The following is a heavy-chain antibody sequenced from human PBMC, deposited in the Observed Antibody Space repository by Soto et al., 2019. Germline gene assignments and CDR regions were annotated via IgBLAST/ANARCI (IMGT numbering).Heavy chain of an antibody. J-gene: IGHJ6*02. CDR2: ISYDGSNK. D-gene: IGHD3-3*01. CDR3: ARDLLRFLEWPYARYYYYYGMDV. V-gene: IGHV3-30-3*01. Sequence: HPGGSLRLSCAASGFTFSSYAMHWVRQAPGKGLEWVAVISYDGSNKYYADSVKGRFTISRDNSKNTLYLQMNSLRAEDTAACYCARDLLRFLEWPYARYYYYYGMDVWGQGTTVTVSS. CDR1: GFTFSSYA.